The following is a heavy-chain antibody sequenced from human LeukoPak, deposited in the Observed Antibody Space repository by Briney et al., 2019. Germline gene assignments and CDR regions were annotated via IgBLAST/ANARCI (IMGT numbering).Heavy chain of an antibody. D-gene: IGHD2-8*01. V-gene: IGHV1-8*01. CDR1: GYTFTSYD. CDR3: ARGARIYCTNGVCFLQIPPGESDV. Sequence: ASVKVSCKASGYTFTSYDINWVRQATGQGLEWMGWMNPNSGNTGYAQKFQGRVTMTRNTSISTAYMELSSLRSEDTAVYYCARGARIYCTNGVCFLQIPPGESDVWGKGTTVTVSS. J-gene: IGHJ6*04. CDR2: MNPNSGNT.